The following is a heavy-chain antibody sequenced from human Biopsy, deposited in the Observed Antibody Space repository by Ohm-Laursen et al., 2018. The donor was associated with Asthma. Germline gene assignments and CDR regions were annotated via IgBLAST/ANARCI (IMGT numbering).Heavy chain of an antibody. CDR3: AKDWSWNYVYAFDI. Sequence: SRRLSCATSGFTFGDYWMSWVRQAPGKGLEWVSLITGSGGSTYYADSVKGRFTISRDNSKNTLYLQMNSLRAEDTAVYYCAKDWSWNYVYAFDIWGQGTMVTVSS. CDR2: ITGSGGST. CDR1: GFTFGDYW. J-gene: IGHJ3*02. D-gene: IGHD1-7*01. V-gene: IGHV3-23*01.